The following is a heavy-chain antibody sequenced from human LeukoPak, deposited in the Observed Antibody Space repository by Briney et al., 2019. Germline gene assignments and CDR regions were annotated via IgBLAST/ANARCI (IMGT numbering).Heavy chain of an antibody. D-gene: IGHD6-19*01. CDR1: GFSFSDYR. CDR2: INQYGNEE. CDR3: ARDSGWYFNS. V-gene: IGHV3-7*03. Sequence: GGSLRLSCAASGFSFSDYRMTWVRQAPGKGLEWVANINQYGNEEYYVDSVKGRFTISRDNGKNSLYLQMSSLRAEDTAVYYCARDSGWYFNSWGQGTLVTFSS. J-gene: IGHJ4*02.